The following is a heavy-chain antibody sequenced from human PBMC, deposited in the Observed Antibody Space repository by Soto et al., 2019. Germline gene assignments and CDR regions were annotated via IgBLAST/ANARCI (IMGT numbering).Heavy chain of an antibody. J-gene: IGHJ4*02. Sequence: SGGSLRLSCAASGFTFSSYSMNWVRQAPGKGLEWVSSISSSSSYIYYADSVKGRFTISRDNAKNSLYLQMNSLRAEDTAVYYCARVTSSSWSTLDYWGQGTLVTVPS. CDR1: GFTFSSYS. D-gene: IGHD6-13*01. V-gene: IGHV3-21*01. CDR3: ARVTSSSWSTLDY. CDR2: ISSSSSYI.